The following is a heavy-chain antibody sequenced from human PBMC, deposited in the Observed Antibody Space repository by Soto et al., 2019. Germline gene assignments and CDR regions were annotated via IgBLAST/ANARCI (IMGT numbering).Heavy chain of an antibody. CDR1: GFTFSNYA. CDR3: EKIIEGLQDKYYFDF. D-gene: IGHD4-4*01. Sequence: PGGSLRLSCAASGFTFSNYAMSWVRQAPGKGLEWVSGINSGGGSTYYAAPVKGRFTISRDNSKSTLYLQMTSLTAEETAVYYCEKIIEGLQDKYYFDFWGQGIQVTVS. V-gene: IGHV3-23*01. J-gene: IGHJ4*02. CDR2: INSGGGST.